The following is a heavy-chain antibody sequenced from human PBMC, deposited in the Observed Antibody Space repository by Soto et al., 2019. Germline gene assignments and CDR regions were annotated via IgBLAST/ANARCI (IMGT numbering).Heavy chain of an antibody. CDR2: IYHSGST. CDR1: GCAISSSNL. V-gene: IGHV4-4*02. Sequence: CETRSLTCALSGCAISSSNLLTWARQPPGKGLEWIGEIYHSGSTNYNPSLKSRVTISVDKSKNQFSLKLSSVTAADTAVYYCARDWGTGTTDYFDYWGQGNLVTVSS. D-gene: IGHD1-7*01. J-gene: IGHJ4*02. CDR3: ARDWGTGTTDYFDY.